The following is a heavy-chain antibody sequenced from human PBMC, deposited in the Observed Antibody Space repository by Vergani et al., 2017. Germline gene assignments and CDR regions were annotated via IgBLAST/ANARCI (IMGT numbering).Heavy chain of an antibody. CDR1: GFTFSSYA. J-gene: IGHJ4*02. Sequence: EVQLLESGGGLVQPGGSLRLSCAASGFTFSSYAMSWVRQAPGKGLEWVSAFSGSGGSTYYADSVKGRFTISRDNSKNTLYLQMNSLRAEDTAVYYCAKGGNYDILTGYYPSMVDYWGQGTLVTVSS. CDR2: FSGSGGST. CDR3: AKGGNYDILTGYYPSMVDY. V-gene: IGHV3-23*01. D-gene: IGHD3-9*01.